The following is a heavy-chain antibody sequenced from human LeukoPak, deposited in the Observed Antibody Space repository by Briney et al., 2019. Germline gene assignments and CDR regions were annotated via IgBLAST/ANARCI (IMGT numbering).Heavy chain of an antibody. V-gene: IGHV3-48*03. CDR2: VSSSGSTI. CDR1: GFTFSSYE. Sequence: GGSLRLSCAASGFTFSSYEMNWVRQAPGKGLEWVSYVSSSGSTIYYADSVKGRFTISRDNAKNSLYLQMNSLRAEGTAVYYCAREDYYYMDVWGKGTTVTVSS. CDR3: AREDYYYMDV. J-gene: IGHJ6*03.